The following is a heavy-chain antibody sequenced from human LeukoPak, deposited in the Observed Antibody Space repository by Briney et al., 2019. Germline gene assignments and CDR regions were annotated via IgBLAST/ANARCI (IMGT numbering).Heavy chain of an antibody. D-gene: IGHD1-26*01. Sequence: ASVKVSCKASGGTFSSYVISWVRQARGQGLEWMGRIIPAFRTTVFAQRFQGRVTMTTDESTSAAYLDLSSLTFDDTAVYYCARSGSKSWGYFESWGQGTLVTVSS. J-gene: IGHJ4*02. CDR1: GGTFSSYV. CDR2: IIPAFRTT. V-gene: IGHV1-69*05. CDR3: ARSGSKSWGYFES.